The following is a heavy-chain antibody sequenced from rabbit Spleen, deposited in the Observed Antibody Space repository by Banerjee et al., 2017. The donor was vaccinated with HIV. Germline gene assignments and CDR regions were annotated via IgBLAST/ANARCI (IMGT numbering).Heavy chain of an antibody. V-gene: IGHV1S40*01. CDR1: GFSFSSNDY. Sequence: QSLEEYGGDLVKPGASLTLTCTASGFSFSSNDYICWVRQAPGKGLEWISCIGSSSSGFTYSATWAKGRFTISKTSSTTVTLQMTSLTVADTATYFCARDTGSSFSSYGMDLWGQGTLVTVS. D-gene: IGHD8-1*01. CDR2: IGSSSSGFT. J-gene: IGHJ6*01. CDR3: ARDTGSSFSSYGMDL.